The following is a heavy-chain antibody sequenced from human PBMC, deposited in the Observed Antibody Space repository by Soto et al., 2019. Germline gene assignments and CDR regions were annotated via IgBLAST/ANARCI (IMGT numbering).Heavy chain of an antibody. CDR2: INPNSGGT. CDR1: GHTFTGYY. Sequence: GASVKVSCKASGHTFTGYYMHWVRQAPGQGLEWMGWINPNSGGTNYAQTFQGRVTITRDMSTSTAYMELSSLRSEDTAVYYCAADLGVETAFDIWGQGTMVTVSS. CDR3: AADLGVETAFDI. J-gene: IGHJ3*02. V-gene: IGHV1-2*02. D-gene: IGHD3-3*01.